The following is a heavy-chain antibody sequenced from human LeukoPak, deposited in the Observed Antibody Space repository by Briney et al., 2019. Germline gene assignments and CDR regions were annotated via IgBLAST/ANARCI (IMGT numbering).Heavy chain of an antibody. CDR3: ARGSMRMATAGLADY. V-gene: IGHV3-11*05. CDR1: GFTFSDYN. Sequence: GGSLRLSCEAYGFTFSDYNMNWIRQAPGKGLEWVSYISSSSSYTNYANSVKGRFTISRDDTKNSLYLQMNSLRAEDTAVYYCARGSMRMATAGLADYRGQGNLVTVSS. CDR2: ISSSSSYT. J-gene: IGHJ4*02. D-gene: IGHD5-24*01.